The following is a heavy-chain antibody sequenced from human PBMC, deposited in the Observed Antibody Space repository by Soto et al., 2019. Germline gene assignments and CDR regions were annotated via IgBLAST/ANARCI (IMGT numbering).Heavy chain of an antibody. CDR1: GGSISSGGYY. J-gene: IGHJ5*02. D-gene: IGHD6-6*01. V-gene: IGHV4-31*01. Sequence: SETLSLTCTVSGGSISSGGYYWSWIRQHPGKGLEWIGYIYYSGRTYYNPSLLSLVSIAVDTTENQFSLKLTSVTAADTSVYCCARGSFSSSSSWFDPWGRGTLVTVSS. CDR2: IYYSGRT. CDR3: ARGSFSSSSSWFDP.